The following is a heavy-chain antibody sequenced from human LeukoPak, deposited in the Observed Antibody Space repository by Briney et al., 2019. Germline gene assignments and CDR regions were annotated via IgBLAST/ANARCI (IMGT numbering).Heavy chain of an antibody. CDR3: ATGSSGWYRKIDY. CDR1: GYTLTKLS. J-gene: IGHJ4*02. D-gene: IGHD6-19*01. CDR2: FDPEDGET. Sequence: GASVKVSCKVSGYTLTKLSMHWVRQAPGKGLEWMGGFDPEDGETIYAQKFQGRVTMTEDTSTDIAYMDLSSLTSEDAAVYYCATGSSGWYRKIDYWGQGTLVTVSS. V-gene: IGHV1-24*01.